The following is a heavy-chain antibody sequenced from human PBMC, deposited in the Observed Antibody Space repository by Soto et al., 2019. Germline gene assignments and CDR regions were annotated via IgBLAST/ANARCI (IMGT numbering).Heavy chain of an antibody. CDR1: GYSFTSYW. CDR3: ARPTVDTAMVAAAFDI. CDR2: IYPGDSDT. D-gene: IGHD5-18*01. Sequence: GESLNISCKGSGYSFTSYWIGWVRQMPGKGLEWMGIIYPGDSDTRYSPSFQGQVTISADKSISTAYLQWSSLKASDTAMYYCARPTVDTAMVAAAFDIWGQGTMVTVSS. V-gene: IGHV5-51*01. J-gene: IGHJ3*02.